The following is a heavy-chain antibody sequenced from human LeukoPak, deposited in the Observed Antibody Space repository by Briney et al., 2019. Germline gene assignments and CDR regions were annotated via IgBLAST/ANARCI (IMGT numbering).Heavy chain of an antibody. Sequence: ASVKVSCKASGYIFTDYYMHWVRQAPGQELGWMGRINPNSGGTNYAQKFQGRVTMTRNTSISTAYMELSSLRSEDTAVYYCARGDTSSSWYAPDFDYWGQGTLVTVSS. CDR1: GYIFTDYY. V-gene: IGHV1/OR15-1*04. D-gene: IGHD6-13*01. J-gene: IGHJ4*02. CDR3: ARGDTSSSWYAPDFDY. CDR2: INPNSGGT.